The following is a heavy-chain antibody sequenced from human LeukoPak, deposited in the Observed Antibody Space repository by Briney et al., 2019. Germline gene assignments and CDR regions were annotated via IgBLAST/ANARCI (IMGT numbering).Heavy chain of an antibody. CDR2: INSDGSST. CDR1: GFTFSSYW. V-gene: IGHV3-74*01. J-gene: IGHJ4*02. D-gene: IGHD5-18*01. CDR3: ARRGTAMAYDY. Sequence: PGGSLRLSCAASGFTFSSYWMHWVRQAPGKGLVWVSRINSDGSSTSYADSVKGRFTISRDNAKNTLYLQMNSLRAEDTAVYYCARRGTAMAYDYWGQGTLVTVSS.